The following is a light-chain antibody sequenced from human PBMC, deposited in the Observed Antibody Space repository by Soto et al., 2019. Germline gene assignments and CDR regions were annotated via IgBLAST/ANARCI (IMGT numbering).Light chain of an antibody. CDR1: SSDVGGYNY. V-gene: IGLV2-14*01. CDR3: SSYTSSSTLIV. Sequence: QSALTQPPSASGSPGQSVTISCTGTSSDVGGYNYVSWYQQHPGKAPKLNIYEVSNRPSGVSHRFSGSKSGNTASLTISGLQAEDEADYYCSSYTSSSTLIVFGGGTKLTVL. CDR2: EVS. J-gene: IGLJ2*01.